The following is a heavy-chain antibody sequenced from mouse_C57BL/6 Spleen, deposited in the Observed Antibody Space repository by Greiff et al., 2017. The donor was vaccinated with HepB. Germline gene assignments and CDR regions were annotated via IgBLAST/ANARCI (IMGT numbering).Heavy chain of an antibody. Sequence: VEPGASVKISCKASGSTFTSYYIHWVKQRPGQGREWIGWIYTGSGNIKYNEKFKGKATLTADTSSSTAYMQLSSLTSEDSAVYCGATNWDVRYFDVWGTGTTVTVSS. D-gene: IGHD4-1*01. J-gene: IGHJ1*03. V-gene: IGHV1-66*01. CDR2: IYTGSGNI. CDR3: ATNWDVRYFDV. CDR1: GSTFTSYY.